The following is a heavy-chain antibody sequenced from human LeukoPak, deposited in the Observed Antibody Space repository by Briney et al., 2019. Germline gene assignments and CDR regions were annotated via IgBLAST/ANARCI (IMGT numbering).Heavy chain of an antibody. D-gene: IGHD6-19*01. CDR3: ARKRAVAGTGYYYYYGMDV. J-gene: IGHJ6*02. V-gene: IGHV1-8*01. CDR1: GYTFTSYD. Sequence: ASVKVSCKASGYTFTSYDFNWLRQATGQGPEWMGWMNPNSGNTGYAQKFQGRVTMTRNTSISTAYMELSSLRSEDTAVYYCARKRAVAGTGYYYYYGMDVWGQGTTVTVSS. CDR2: MNPNSGNT.